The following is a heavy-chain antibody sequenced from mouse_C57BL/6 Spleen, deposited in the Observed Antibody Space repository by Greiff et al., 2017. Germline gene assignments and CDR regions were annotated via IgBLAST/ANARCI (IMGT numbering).Heavy chain of an antibody. J-gene: IGHJ2*01. D-gene: IGHD2-3*01. Sequence: QVQLKESGAELVRPGASVKMSCKASGYTFTSYNMHWVKQTPRQGLEWIGAIYPGNGDTSYNPKFKGKATLTVDKSSSTTYMQLSSLTSEDSSVYVGARGDDGYWDYWGQGTTLTVSS. CDR1: GYTFTSYN. V-gene: IGHV1-12*01. CDR3: ARGDDGYWDY. CDR2: IYPGNGDT.